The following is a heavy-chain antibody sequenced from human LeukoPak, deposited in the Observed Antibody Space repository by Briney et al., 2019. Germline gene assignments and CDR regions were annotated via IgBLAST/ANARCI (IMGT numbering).Heavy chain of an antibody. V-gene: IGHV3-48*02. D-gene: IGHD5-18*01. Sequence: GGSLRLSCAASGFSFSSYSLNCLRQAPGKGLEWVSYISPTSSTIYYADSVKGRFTISRDNAKSSLYLQMTSLRDEDMALYYYATAPGGYPYYFDYWGQGALVTVSS. J-gene: IGHJ4*02. CDR3: ATAPGGYPYYFDY. CDR2: ISPTSSTI. CDR1: GFSFSSYS.